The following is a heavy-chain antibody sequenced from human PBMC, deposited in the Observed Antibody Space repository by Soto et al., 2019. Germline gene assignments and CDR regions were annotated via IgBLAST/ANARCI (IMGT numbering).Heavy chain of an antibody. D-gene: IGHD6-25*01. CDR3: ARRKERSGPYYLDL. CDR2: MNPNNGNA. Sequence: ASVKVSCKASGFTFITYSFSWVRQAAGEGVEWMGWMNPNNGNAGFAQKFRGRINMTRNTSISTAYLELSSLRSDDSAVYFCARRKERSGPYYLDLWGQATQVTVSS. J-gene: IGHJ4*02. CDR1: GFTFITYS. V-gene: IGHV1-8*01.